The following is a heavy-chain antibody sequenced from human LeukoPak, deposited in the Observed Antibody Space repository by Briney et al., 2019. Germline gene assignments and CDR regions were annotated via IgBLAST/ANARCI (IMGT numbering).Heavy chain of an antibody. CDR3: ARDRGGTYTVGGAFDV. CDR2: IFYNGGNK. Sequence: PGGSLRLSCAASGFTFSHFGMHWIRQAPGKGLGWVAVIFYNGGNKYYGDSVKGRFTISRDNSKNTHDLQMNSLRAEDTGVYYCARDRGGTYTVGGAFDVWGQGILVTVSS. J-gene: IGHJ3*01. D-gene: IGHD1-26*01. CDR1: GFTFSHFG. V-gene: IGHV3-33*01.